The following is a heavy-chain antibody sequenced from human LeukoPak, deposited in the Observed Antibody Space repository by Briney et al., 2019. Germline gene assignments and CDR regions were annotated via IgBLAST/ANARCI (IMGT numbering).Heavy chain of an antibody. CDR2: ISSSSSTI. V-gene: IGHV3-48*01. J-gene: IGHJ6*03. CDR1: GFTFSSYS. D-gene: IGHD5-18*01. Sequence: GGSLRLSCAASGFTFSSYSMNWVRQAPGKGLEWVSYISSSSSTIYYADSVKGRFTISRDNAKNTLYLQMSSLRAEDTAVYYCARDHKGYSYGYRGGYYDYYYMDVWGKGTTVTVSS. CDR3: ARDHKGYSYGYRGGYYDYYYMDV.